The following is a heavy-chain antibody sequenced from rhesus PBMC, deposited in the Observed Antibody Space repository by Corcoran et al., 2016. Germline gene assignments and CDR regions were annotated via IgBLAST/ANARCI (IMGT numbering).Heavy chain of an antibody. CDR3: ARKRQLGTFFDY. J-gene: IGHJ4*01. CDR1: GFSLTTSGMG. V-gene: IGHV2-174*01. D-gene: IGHD6-25*01. CDR2: IYWDDNK. Sequence: QVTLKESGPALVKPTQTLTLTCTCSGFSLTTSGMGVGWSRQPPGKALEWVAFIYWDDNKRYSTSLKSRLTISKDTSKNQGVLTMTHMDPVATATYSCARKRQLGTFFDYWGQGALVTVSS.